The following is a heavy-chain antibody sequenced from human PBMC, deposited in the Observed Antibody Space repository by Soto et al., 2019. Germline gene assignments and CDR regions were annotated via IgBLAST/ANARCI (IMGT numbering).Heavy chain of an antibody. D-gene: IGHD6-19*01. CDR1: GFTFSSFA. Sequence: PGGSLRLSCSASGFTFSSFAMHWVRQAPGKGLEYVSAISSNGGSTYYGDSVKGRFTISRDNSKNTLYLQMSSLGAEDTAVYYCVKPGIAVATKNRAFDIWGQGTTVTVSS. J-gene: IGHJ3*02. V-gene: IGHV3-64D*06. CDR3: VKPGIAVATKNRAFDI. CDR2: ISSNGGST.